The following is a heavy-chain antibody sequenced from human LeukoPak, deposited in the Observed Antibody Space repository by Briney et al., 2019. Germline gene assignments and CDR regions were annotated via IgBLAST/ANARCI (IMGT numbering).Heavy chain of an antibody. CDR1: GYTFTSYD. Sequence: ASVTVSCKASGYTFTSYDINWVRQATGQGLEWMGWMNPNSGNTGYAQKFQGRVTMTRNTSISTAYMELSSLRSEDTAVYYRARALTTVTKGAGYWGQGTLVTVSS. CDR2: MNPNSGNT. J-gene: IGHJ4*02. CDR3: ARALTTVTKGAGY. D-gene: IGHD4-17*01. V-gene: IGHV1-8*01.